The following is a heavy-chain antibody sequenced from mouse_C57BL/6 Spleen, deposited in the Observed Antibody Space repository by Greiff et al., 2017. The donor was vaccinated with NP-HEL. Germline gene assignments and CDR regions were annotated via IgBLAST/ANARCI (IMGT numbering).Heavy chain of an antibody. CDR3: ARGGGPWYFDV. Sequence: VQLQESGPELVGPGVSVRISCRGSGTTFPINAMHGVNRGQARGLEGIGVISTYYGDDSYNQKFKDKDTMTVDKSSSTAYMVLARLTSEDSAVYYCARGGGPWYFDVWGTGTTVTVSS. V-gene: IGHV1-67*01. CDR1: GTTFPINA. J-gene: IGHJ1*03. CDR2: ISTYYGDD.